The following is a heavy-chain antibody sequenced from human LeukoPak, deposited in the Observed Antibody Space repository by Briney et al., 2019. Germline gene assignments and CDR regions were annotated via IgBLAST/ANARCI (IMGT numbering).Heavy chain of an antibody. J-gene: IGHJ4*02. CDR3: ARDLPGTSFFDY. CDR1: GGSIISYY. CDR2: NTASP. V-gene: IGHV4-4*07. D-gene: IGHD2-2*01. Sequence: SETLSLTCTVSGGSIISYYWSWIRQSAGKGLEWIGNTASPDHNPALKGRVTVTTDTSKNQFSLKLSSVTAADTAVYYCARDLPGTSFFDYWGQGTLVTVSS.